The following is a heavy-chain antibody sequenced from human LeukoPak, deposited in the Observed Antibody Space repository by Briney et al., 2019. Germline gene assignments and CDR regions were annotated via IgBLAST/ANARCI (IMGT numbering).Heavy chain of an antibody. D-gene: IGHD5-12*01. J-gene: IGHJ3*02. CDR2: TYYRSKWKN. CDR3: ARDSPGYSGYRDAFDI. CDR1: GDSVSSNSAT. Sequence: SQTLSLTCAISGDSVSSNSATWNWIRQSPSRGLEWLGRTYYRSKWKNDYAVSVKSRITFNPDTSKNQFSLKLSSVTAADTAVYYCARDSPGYSGYRDAFDIWGQGTMVTVSS. V-gene: IGHV6-1*01.